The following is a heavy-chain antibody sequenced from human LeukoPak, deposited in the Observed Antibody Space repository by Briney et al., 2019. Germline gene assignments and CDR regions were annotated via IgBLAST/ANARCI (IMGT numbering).Heavy chain of an antibody. Sequence: PGGSLRLSCLTSGFTLSTNAMSWVRQAPGKGLEWISGISGSGASTYYADSVKGRFTISRDDSRNTLYLQMNSLRAEDTAVYYCAKQDGDHRSYWYFDLWGRGTLVTVSS. D-gene: IGHD4-17*01. CDR3: AKQDGDHRSYWYFDL. V-gene: IGHV3-23*01. CDR1: GFTLSTNA. CDR2: ISGSGAST. J-gene: IGHJ2*01.